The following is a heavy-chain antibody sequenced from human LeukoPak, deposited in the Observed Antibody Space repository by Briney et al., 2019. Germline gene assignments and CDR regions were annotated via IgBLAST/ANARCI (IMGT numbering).Heavy chain of an antibody. Sequence: SETLSLTCTVSGGSISSYYWSWIRQPPGKGLEWIGHIYYSGSTNYNPSLKSRVTISVDTSKNQFSLKLSSVTAADTAVYYCARYEWGSSSPYFDYWGQGTLVTVST. D-gene: IGHD6-6*01. CDR1: GGSISSYY. J-gene: IGHJ4*02. CDR2: IYYSGST. CDR3: ARYEWGSSSPYFDY. V-gene: IGHV4-59*01.